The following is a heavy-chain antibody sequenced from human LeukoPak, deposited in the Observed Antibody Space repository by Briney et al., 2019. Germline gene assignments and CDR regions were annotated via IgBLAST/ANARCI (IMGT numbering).Heavy chain of an antibody. Sequence: ASVKVSCKVSGYTLTELSMHWVRQAPGKGLEWMGGFDPEDGETIYAQKFQGRVTMTEDTSTDTAYMELSSLRSEDTAVYYCATTHGSGTLGWFDPWGQGTLVTVSS. J-gene: IGHJ5*02. CDR3: ATTHGSGTLGWFDP. CDR2: FDPEDGET. CDR1: GYTLTELS. D-gene: IGHD3-10*01. V-gene: IGHV1-24*01.